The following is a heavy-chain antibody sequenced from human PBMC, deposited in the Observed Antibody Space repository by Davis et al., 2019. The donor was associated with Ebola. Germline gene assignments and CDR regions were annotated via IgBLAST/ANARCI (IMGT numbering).Heavy chain of an antibody. J-gene: IGHJ4*02. Sequence: DSVKGRFTISRDNSKNTLSLQMNSLRAEDTAVYYCARIYGGTTITDWGQGTQVTVSS. D-gene: IGHD5-24*01. V-gene: IGHV3-30*01. CDR3: ARIYGGTTITD.